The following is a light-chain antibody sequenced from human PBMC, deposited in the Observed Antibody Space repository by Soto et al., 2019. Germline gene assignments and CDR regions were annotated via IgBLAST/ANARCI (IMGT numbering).Light chain of an antibody. CDR3: QQYNNWPPMT. J-gene: IGKJ5*01. Sequence: EIVMTQSPATLSVSPGERATLSCRASQSVSGNLAWYQQKPGQAPRLLIYDASTRATGIPARFSGSGSGTEFTLSISSLQSEDFAIYYCQQYNNWPPMTFGQGTRLEIK. CDR1: QSVSGN. V-gene: IGKV3-15*01. CDR2: DAS.